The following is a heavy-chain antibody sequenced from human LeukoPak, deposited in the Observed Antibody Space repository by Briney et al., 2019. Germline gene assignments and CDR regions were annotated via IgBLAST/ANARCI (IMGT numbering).Heavy chain of an antibody. J-gene: IGHJ4*02. Sequence: GGSLRLSCAASGFTFSNFAMNWVRQAPGKGLEWGSTISGSGGSTYYADSVKGRFTISRDNSKNTLYLQMNSLRAEDTAVYYCAKMVHTEQWLVPLDYWGQGTLVTVSS. V-gene: IGHV3-23*01. D-gene: IGHD6-19*01. CDR1: GFTFSNFA. CDR2: ISGSGGST. CDR3: AKMVHTEQWLVPLDY.